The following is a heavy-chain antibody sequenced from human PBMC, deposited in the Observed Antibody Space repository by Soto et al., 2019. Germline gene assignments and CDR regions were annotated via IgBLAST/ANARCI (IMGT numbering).Heavy chain of an antibody. Sequence: GGSLRLSCAASGFTFSDYYMRWIRQAPGKGLGWVSYISSSGSTIYYADSVKGRFTISRDNAKNSLYLQMNSLRAEDTDVYYCARNGIDDIVTGMLYYYYYGIDVWGQGTTGPVS. CDR1: GFTFSDYY. CDR3: ARNGIDDIVTGMLYYYYYGIDV. J-gene: IGHJ6*02. D-gene: IGHD3-9*01. V-gene: IGHV3-11*01. CDR2: ISSSGSTI.